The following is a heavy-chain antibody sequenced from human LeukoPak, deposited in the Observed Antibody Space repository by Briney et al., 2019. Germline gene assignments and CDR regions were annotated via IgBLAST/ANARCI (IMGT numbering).Heavy chain of an antibody. CDR3: AKARIWDSSGLWFDY. J-gene: IGHJ4*02. CDR1: GCTFSSYA. CDR2: ISGSGGST. V-gene: IGHV3-23*01. D-gene: IGHD3-22*01. Sequence: GGSLRLSCAASGCTFSSYAMSWVRQAPGKGLEWVSAISGSGGSTYYADSVKGRFTISRDNSKNTLYLQMNSLRAEDTVVYYCAKARIWDSSGLWFDYWGQGTLVTVSS.